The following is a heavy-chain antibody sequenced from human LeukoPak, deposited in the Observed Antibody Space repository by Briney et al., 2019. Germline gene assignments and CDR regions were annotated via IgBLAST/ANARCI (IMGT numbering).Heavy chain of an antibody. Sequence: PSETLSLTCTVSGGSISSSSYYWGWIRQPPGKGLEWIGSIYYSGSTYYNPSLKSRVTISVDTSKNQFSLKLSSVTAADTAVYYCARTLLGIAASWGQGTLVTVSS. CDR1: GGSISSSSYY. CDR2: IYYSGST. V-gene: IGHV4-39*07. D-gene: IGHD6-13*01. CDR3: ARTLLGIAAS. J-gene: IGHJ1*01.